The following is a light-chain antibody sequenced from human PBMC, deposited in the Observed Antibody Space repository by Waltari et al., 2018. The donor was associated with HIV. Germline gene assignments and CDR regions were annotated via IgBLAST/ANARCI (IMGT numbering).Light chain of an antibody. V-gene: IGLV1-44*01. CDR1: SSNIGSHT. Sequence: QSVLTQPPSASGAPGQRVTIPCSGSSSNIGSHTVSWYQQVPGTAPKVLIYSNYTRPSGVPDRVSGSKSGTAASLAISGLQSEDEADYYCAAWDGNGHWVFGGGTKLTVL. J-gene: IGLJ3*02. CDR2: SNY. CDR3: AAWDGNGHWV.